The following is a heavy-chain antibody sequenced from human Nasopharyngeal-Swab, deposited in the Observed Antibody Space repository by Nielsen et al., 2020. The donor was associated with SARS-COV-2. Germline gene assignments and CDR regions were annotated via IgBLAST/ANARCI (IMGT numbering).Heavy chain of an antibody. D-gene: IGHD1-26*01. CDR3: ARGWGSYPYYLEY. V-gene: IGHV3-30-3*01. CDR1: GFTFHSYA. CDR2: ISYDGSNK. Sequence: GGSLRLSCAASGFTFHSYAMHWVRQAPGKGLEWVAVISYDGSNKFYADSVKGRFTISRDNARNSLYLQMNSLRAEDTAVYYCARGWGSYPYYLEYWGQGTLVTVSS. J-gene: IGHJ4*02.